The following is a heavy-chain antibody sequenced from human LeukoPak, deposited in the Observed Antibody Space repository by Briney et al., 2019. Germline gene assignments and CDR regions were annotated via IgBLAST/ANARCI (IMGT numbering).Heavy chain of an antibody. CDR1: GGSLTTSEFA. D-gene: IGHD2-8*01. CDR3: ARFNGGTGFDY. CDR2: ISSSGKA. V-gene: IGHV4-39*01. J-gene: IGHJ4*02. Sequence: SETLSLTCTVSGGSLTTSEFAWSWIRQPPGQGFEWIATISSSGKAYYYPSLMSRVTISVDTSKNQFSLDVTSVTAADTGLFYCARFNGGTGFDYGGRGILVIVS.